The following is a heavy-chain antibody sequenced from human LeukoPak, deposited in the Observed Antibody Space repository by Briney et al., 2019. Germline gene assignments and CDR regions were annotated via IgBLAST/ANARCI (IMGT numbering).Heavy chain of an antibody. CDR3: ARHYDSGSYPLDF. CDR2: IYSSGST. D-gene: IGHD3-10*01. CDR1: GGSIRGYF. J-gene: IGHJ4*02. Sequence: SETLTLTCTVSGGSIRGYFWSWIRQPPGKGLEWIGHIYSSGSTTYTPSLQGRVTISLDTSKNQFSLKLSSVTAADTAVYYCARHYDSGSYPLDFWGQGTLVTVSS. V-gene: IGHV4-59*08.